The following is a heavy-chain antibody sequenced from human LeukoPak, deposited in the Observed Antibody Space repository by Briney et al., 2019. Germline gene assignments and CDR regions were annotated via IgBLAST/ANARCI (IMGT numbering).Heavy chain of an antibody. D-gene: IGHD6-13*01. Sequence: GGSLRLSCAASGFTFSTYWMHWVRHAPGKGLVWVSRINEHGSTTDYADSVKGRFTISRDNAKNSLYLQMNSLRAEDTAVYYCARAVDSSSWYSYYYYYYMDVWGKGTTVTVSS. J-gene: IGHJ6*03. CDR3: ARAVDSSSWYSYYYYYYMDV. CDR1: GFTFSTYW. V-gene: IGHV3-74*01. CDR2: INEHGSTT.